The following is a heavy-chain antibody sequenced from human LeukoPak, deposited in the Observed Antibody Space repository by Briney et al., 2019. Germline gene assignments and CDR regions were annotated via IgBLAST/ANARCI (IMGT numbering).Heavy chain of an antibody. J-gene: IGHJ4*02. CDR2: IYYSGST. CDR1: GGSISSYY. V-gene: IGHV4-59*01. Sequence: NPSETLSLTCTVSGGSISSYYWSWIRQPPGKGLEWIGYIYYSGSTNYNPSLKSRVTISVDTSKNQFSLKLSSVTAADTAVYYCARVPTSGSYYGIFDYWGQGTLVTVSS. D-gene: IGHD1-26*01. CDR3: ARVPTSGSYYGIFDY.